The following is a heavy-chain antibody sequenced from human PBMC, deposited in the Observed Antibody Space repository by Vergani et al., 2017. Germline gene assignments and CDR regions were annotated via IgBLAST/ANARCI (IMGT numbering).Heavy chain of an antibody. CDR1: GFTFDDYA. J-gene: IGHJ4*02. CDR2: ISWNSGST. CDR3: AKAFGFRTAHPVDY. Sequence: EVQLVESGGGLVQPGRSLRLSCAASGFTFDDYAMHWVRQAPGKGLEWVSGISWNSGSTGYADSVKGRFTISRDNAKNSLYLQMNSLRAEDTALYYCAKAFGFRTAHPVDYWGQGTLVTVSS. V-gene: IGHV3-9*01. D-gene: IGHD3/OR15-3a*01.